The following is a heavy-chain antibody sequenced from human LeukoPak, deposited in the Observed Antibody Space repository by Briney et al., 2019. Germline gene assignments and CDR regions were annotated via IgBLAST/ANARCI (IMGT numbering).Heavy chain of an antibody. J-gene: IGHJ4*02. V-gene: IGHV3-53*01. Sequence: PGGSLRLSCAASGFTVSSNYMSWVRQAPGKGLEWVSVIYSGGSTYYADSVKGRFTISRDNSKNTLYLQMNSLRAEDTAVYYCAKSAYSSSWYPTPYWGQGTLVTVSS. CDR3: AKSAYSSSWYPTPY. CDR2: IYSGGST. D-gene: IGHD6-13*01. CDR1: GFTVSSNY.